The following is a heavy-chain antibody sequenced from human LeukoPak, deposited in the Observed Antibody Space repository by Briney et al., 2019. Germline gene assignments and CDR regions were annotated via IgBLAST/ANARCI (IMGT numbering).Heavy chain of an antibody. CDR2: ISGSGGST. J-gene: IGHJ4*02. CDR3: AKTYGGNPWYYFDY. V-gene: IGHV3-23*01. Sequence: PGGSLRLSCAASGFTFNSCAMSWVRQAPGKGLEWVSAISGSGGSTYYADSVKGRFTISRDNSKNTLYLQMNSLRAEDTAVYYCAKTYGGNPWYYFDYWGQGTLVTVSS. D-gene: IGHD4-23*01. CDR1: GFTFNSCA.